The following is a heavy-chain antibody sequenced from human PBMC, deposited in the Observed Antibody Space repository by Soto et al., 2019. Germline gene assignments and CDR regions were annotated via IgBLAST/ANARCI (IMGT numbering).Heavy chain of an antibody. CDR1: GFSFSSYA. V-gene: IGHV3-30-3*01. CDR2: ISHDGINK. Sequence: QVRLVESGGGVVQPGRSLRLSCTASGFSFSSYAMYWFRQPPGKGLEWVAVISHDGINKHYADSVKGRVTVSRDNSNHSMDLRLNSLRSGDTAMYYCARDMYSSGYFVNWFEPWGQGTLVTVSS. CDR3: ARDMYSSGYFVNWFEP. J-gene: IGHJ5*02. D-gene: IGHD6-19*01.